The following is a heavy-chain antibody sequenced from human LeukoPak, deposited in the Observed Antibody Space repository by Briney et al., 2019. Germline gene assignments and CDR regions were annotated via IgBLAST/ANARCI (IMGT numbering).Heavy chain of an antibody. CDR1: GFTVSSNY. CDR3: ARLSSHYGDYKVDP. J-gene: IGHJ5*02. CDR2: IYSDGST. V-gene: IGHV3-53*01. D-gene: IGHD4-17*01. Sequence: PGGSLRLSCAASGFTVSSNYMSWVRQAPGKGLEWVSVIYSDGSTYYADSVKGRFTISRDNSKNTLYLLMNSLRAEDTAVYYCARLSSHYGDYKVDPWGQGTLVTVSS.